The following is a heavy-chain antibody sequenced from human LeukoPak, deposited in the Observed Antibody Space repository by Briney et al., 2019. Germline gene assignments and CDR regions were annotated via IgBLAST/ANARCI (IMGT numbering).Heavy chain of an antibody. D-gene: IGHD3-22*01. J-gene: IGHJ5*02. V-gene: IGHV3-15*05. CDR2: IKSKTDGGTI. Sequence: GGSLRLSCAGSGFTFGDAWMSWVRQAPGKGLEWVGRIKSKTDGGTIHYAAPVKGRFTISRDDSKNTLYLQMNSLKTEDTAVYYCTTEDYYDSSGYSYNWFDPWGQGVLVTVSS. CDR1: GFTFGDAW. CDR3: TTEDYYDSSGYSYNWFDP.